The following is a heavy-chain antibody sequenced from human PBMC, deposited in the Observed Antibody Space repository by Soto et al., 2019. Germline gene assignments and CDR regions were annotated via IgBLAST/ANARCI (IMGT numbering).Heavy chain of an antibody. CDR1: GGSISRYY. Sequence: SGTPSLTCTVSGGSISRYYWSWIRQPSGKGLEWIGYIYYSGSTNYNPSLKSRVTISVDTSKNQFSLKLSSVTAADTAVYYCARVYGDGYNLNSYNWFDPWGQGTLVTVSS. CDR3: ARVYGDGYNLNSYNWFDP. J-gene: IGHJ5*02. D-gene: IGHD5-12*01. V-gene: IGHV4-59*01. CDR2: IYYSGST.